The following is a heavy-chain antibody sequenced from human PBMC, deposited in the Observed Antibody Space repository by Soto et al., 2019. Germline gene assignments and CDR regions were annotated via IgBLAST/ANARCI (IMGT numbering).Heavy chain of an antibody. Sequence: EVRLLESGGGFVQPGGSLRLSCAASGFTFSNYAMSWVRQTPGRVLEWVSTINDSGVSTYYADSVKGRFAISRDKSMNTLFLQMNSLRAEDTAVYYCAKDGGIDLVISKLLFDIRGHGTMVTVSS. CDR2: INDSGVST. CDR1: GFTFSNYA. V-gene: IGHV3-23*01. CDR3: AKDGGIDLVISKLLFDI. D-gene: IGHD3-22*01. J-gene: IGHJ3*02.